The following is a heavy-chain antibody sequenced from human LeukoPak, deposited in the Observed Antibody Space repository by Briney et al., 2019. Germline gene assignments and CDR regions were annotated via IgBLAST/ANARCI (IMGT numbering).Heavy chain of an antibody. CDR3: ARHSLPRFLEWLYPKNHDNWFDP. V-gene: IGHV1-69*13. CDR2: IIPIFGTA. CDR1: GGTFSSYT. D-gene: IGHD3-3*01. J-gene: IGHJ5*02. Sequence: ASVKASCKASGGTFSSYTISWVRQAPGQGLEWMGRIIPIFGTANYAQKFQGRVTITADESTSTAYMELSSLRSEDTAVYYCARHSLPRFLEWLYPKNHDNWFDPWGQGTLVTVSS.